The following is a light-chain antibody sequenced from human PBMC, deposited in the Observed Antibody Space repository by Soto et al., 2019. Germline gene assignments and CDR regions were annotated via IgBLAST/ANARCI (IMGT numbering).Light chain of an antibody. CDR1: QTISNF. CDR2: YAS. V-gene: IGKV1-5*03. J-gene: IGKJ5*01. CDR3: QQYNSYPYT. Sequence: IQMTQSPSFLSASVGDRVNITCLASQTISNFLAWYQQKPGKAPNLLIYYASNLESGVPSRFGGSGSGTEFSLTISSLQPDDSATYYCQQYNSYPYTFGQGTRLEIK.